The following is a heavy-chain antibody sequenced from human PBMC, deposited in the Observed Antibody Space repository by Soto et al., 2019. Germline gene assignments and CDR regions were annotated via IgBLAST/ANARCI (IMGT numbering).Heavy chain of an antibody. D-gene: IGHD3-3*01. CDR3: AREPIFGVVKSFDY. Sequence: PSETLSLTCAVYGGSFSGYYWSWIRQPPGKGLEWIGEINHSGSTNYNPSLKSRVTISVDTSKNQFSLKLSSVTAADTAVYYCAREPIFGVVKSFDYWGHGTLVTVSS. CDR1: GGSFSGYY. V-gene: IGHV4-34*01. J-gene: IGHJ4*01. CDR2: INHSGST.